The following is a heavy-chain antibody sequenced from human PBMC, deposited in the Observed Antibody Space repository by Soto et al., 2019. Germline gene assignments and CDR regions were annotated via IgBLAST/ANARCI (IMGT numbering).Heavy chain of an antibody. CDR2: IYYSGST. CDR3: ASHLRPWYFDY. J-gene: IGHJ4*02. V-gene: IGHV4-59*01. Sequence: SETLSLTCTVSGGSISSYYWSWIRQPPGKGLEWIGYIYYSGSTNYNPSLKSRVTISVDTSKNQFSLKLSSVTAADTAVYYCASHLRPWYFDYWGQGTLVTAPQ. CDR1: GGSISSYY.